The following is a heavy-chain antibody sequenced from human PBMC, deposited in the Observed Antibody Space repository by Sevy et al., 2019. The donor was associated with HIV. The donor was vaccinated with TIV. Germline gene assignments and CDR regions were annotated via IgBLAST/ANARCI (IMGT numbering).Heavy chain of an antibody. V-gene: IGHV3-49*03. J-gene: IGHJ4*02. CDR2: IRSKVYGRAT. CDR3: TRGYYYDSSGYSDY. Sequence: GGSLRLSCTVSGFSFGGYAMSWFRQAPGMGLEWVAFIRSKVYGRATEYAAAVKGRFTSSRDDSKSIADLQMNSLKTEDTAVYYCTRGYYYDSSGYSDYWGKGTMVTVSS. CDR1: GFSFGGYA. D-gene: IGHD3-22*01.